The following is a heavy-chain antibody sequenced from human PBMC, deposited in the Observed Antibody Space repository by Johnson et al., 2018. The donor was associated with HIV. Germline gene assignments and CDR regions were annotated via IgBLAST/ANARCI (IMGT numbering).Heavy chain of an antibody. Sequence: VQLVESGGGLVQPGGSLRLSCAASGFSFSSYWMTWVRQAPGKGLEWVASIKQDGSEKYYVDSVKGRFTISRDNAKNSLYLQMHSLRAEDTAVYYCARSKDCSGGICPDAFDIWGQGTMVTVSS. CDR3: ARSKDCSGGICPDAFDI. CDR1: GFSFSSYW. D-gene: IGHD2-15*01. CDR2: IKQDGSEK. J-gene: IGHJ3*02. V-gene: IGHV3-7*02.